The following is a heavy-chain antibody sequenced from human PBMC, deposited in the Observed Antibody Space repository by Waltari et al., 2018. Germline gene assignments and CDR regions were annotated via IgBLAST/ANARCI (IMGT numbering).Heavy chain of an antibody. CDR1: GGSISSSSYY. Sequence: QLQLQESGPGLVKPSETLSLTCTVSGGSISSSSYYWDWIRQPPGKGLEWIGSIYYSGSTYYNPSLKSRVTISVDTSKNQFSLKLSSVTAADTAVYYCASRGVYCSSTSCSEVWGQGTLVTVSS. J-gene: IGHJ4*02. CDR3: ASRGVYCSSTSCSEV. D-gene: IGHD2-2*01. V-gene: IGHV4-39*01. CDR2: IYYSGST.